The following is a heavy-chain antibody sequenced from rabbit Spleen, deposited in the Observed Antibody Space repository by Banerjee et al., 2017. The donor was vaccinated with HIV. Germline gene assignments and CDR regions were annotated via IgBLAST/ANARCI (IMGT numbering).Heavy chain of an antibody. CDR2: IDPLFGTT. J-gene: IGHJ2*01. V-gene: IGHV1S47*01. Sequence: QEQLMESGGGLVQPGGSLKLSCKASGFDFSRYGVIWFRQAPGKGLEWIGYIDPLFGTTSYSTWVNGRFTISSNNAQNTLYLQLNSLTAADTATYFCARQALVATYNAFNPWGPGTLVTVS. CDR3: ARQALVATYNAFNP. D-gene: IGHD3-3*01. CDR1: GFDFSRYG.